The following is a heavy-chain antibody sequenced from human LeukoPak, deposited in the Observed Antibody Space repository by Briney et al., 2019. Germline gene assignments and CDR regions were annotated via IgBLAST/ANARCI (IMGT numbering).Heavy chain of an antibody. Sequence: PGGSLRLSCAGSGFTFSTYAMGWARQAPGKGREGVSGLSGSGASTYYVDSVRGRFTISRDNSKNTLYLQMNSLRAEDTALYYCAKAVSSSTAGSDYWGQGTLVTVSS. J-gene: IGHJ4*02. V-gene: IGHV3-23*01. CDR1: GFTFSTYA. D-gene: IGHD6-13*01. CDR2: LSGSGAST. CDR3: AKAVSSSTAGSDY.